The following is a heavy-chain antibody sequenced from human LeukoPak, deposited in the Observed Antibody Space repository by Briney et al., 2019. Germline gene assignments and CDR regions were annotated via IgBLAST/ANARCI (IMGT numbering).Heavy chain of an antibody. CDR3: AKGSGVHY. D-gene: IGHD3-10*01. CDR2: VSKSSSYI. J-gene: IGHJ4*02. CDR1: GFTFRTYS. V-gene: IGHV3-21*01. Sequence: GSLRLSCAASGFTFRTYSMNWVRQAPGKGLEWIASVSKSSSYIYYADSVRGRFTISRDNANNSLYLQMNSLRAEDTAVYYRAKGSGVHYWGQGTLVIVSS.